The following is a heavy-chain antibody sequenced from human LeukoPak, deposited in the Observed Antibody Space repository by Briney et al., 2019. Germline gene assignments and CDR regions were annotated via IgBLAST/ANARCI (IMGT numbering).Heavy chain of an antibody. CDR2: IYNSGSS. J-gene: IGHJ4*02. CDR1: VGSISSCY. V-gene: IGHV4-59*13. Sequence: PSETLSLTCTVSVGSISSCYWSWIRQPPGKGLEGIGNIYNSGSSNYNPSLKSRVIISGDTSKNQVSLKLSSVTAADTAVYYCARANRYDLYFDYWGQGTLVTVSS. CDR3: ARANRYDLYFDY. D-gene: IGHD5-12*01.